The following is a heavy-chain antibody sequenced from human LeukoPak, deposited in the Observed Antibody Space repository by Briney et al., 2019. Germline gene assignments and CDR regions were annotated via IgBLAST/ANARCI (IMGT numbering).Heavy chain of an antibody. D-gene: IGHD2-21*02. CDR3: ARALTVVTRRFPGGY. V-gene: IGHV1-8*01. Sequence: ASVKVSCKASGYTFTSYDINWVRQATGQGPEWMGWMNPNSGNTGYAQKFQGRVTMTRNTSISTAYMELSSLRSEDTAVYYCARALTVVTRRFPGGYWGQGTLVTVSS. CDR2: MNPNSGNT. J-gene: IGHJ4*02. CDR1: GYTFTSYD.